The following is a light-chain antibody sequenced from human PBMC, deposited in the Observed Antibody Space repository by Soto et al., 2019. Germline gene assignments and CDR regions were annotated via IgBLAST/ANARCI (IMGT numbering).Light chain of an antibody. V-gene: IGKV1-5*01. CDR1: QSISSW. CDR2: DAS. Sequence: DIPITPSPSPLSASVGDRGPIPCRASQSISSWLAWYQQKPGKAPKLLIYDASSLESGVPSRFSGSGAGTEFTLTISSLQPDDFATYYCQHYYGFSRTFGQGTKVDI. CDR3: QHYYGFSRT. J-gene: IGKJ1*01.